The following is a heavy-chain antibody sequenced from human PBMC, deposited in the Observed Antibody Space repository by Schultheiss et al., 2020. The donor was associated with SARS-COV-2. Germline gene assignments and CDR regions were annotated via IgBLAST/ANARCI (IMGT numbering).Heavy chain of an antibody. D-gene: IGHD6-13*01. Sequence: SETLSLTCTVSGGSISSGDYYWSWIRQPPGKGLEWIGYIYYSGSTYYNPSLKSRVTISVDTSKNQFSLKLSSVTAADTAVYYCARGSRAAAGVDYWGQGTLVTVSS. CDR3: ARGSRAAAGVDY. CDR2: IYYSGST. J-gene: IGHJ4*02. V-gene: IGHV4-30-4*01. CDR1: GGSISSGDYY.